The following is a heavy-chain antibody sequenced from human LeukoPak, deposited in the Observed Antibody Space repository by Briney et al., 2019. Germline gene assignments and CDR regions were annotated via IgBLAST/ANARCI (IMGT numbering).Heavy chain of an antibody. V-gene: IGHV3-66*01. CDR3: ARESSLVPASFDY. J-gene: IGHJ4*02. CDR1: EFSVGSNY. D-gene: IGHD2-2*01. Sequence: GGSLRLSCAASEFSVGSNYMTWVRQAPGKGLEWVSLIYSGGSTYYADSVKGRFTISRDNSKNTLYLQMNSLRAEDTAVYYCARESSLVPASFDYWGQGTLVTVSS. CDR2: IYSGGST.